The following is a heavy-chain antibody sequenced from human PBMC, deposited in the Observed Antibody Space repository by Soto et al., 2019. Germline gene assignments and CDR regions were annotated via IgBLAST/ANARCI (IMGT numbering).Heavy chain of an antibody. Sequence: GASVKVSCKASGGTFSSYAISWVRQAPGQGPEWMGGIIPIFGTANYAQKFQGRVTITADESTSTAYMELSSLRSEDTAVYYCARGTGNYRYYYYGMDVWGQGTTVTVSS. CDR2: IIPIFGTA. CDR3: ARGTGNYRYYYYGMDV. CDR1: GGTFSSYA. V-gene: IGHV1-69*13. J-gene: IGHJ6*02. D-gene: IGHD1-7*01.